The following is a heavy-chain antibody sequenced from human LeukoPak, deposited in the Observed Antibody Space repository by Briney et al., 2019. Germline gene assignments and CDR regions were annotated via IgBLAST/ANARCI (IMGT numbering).Heavy chain of an antibody. CDR2: IKQDGSEK. D-gene: IGHD3-3*01. V-gene: IGHV3-7*03. Sequence: PGGSLRLSCAASGFTFSSYWMSWVRQAPGKGLEWVANIKQDGSEKFYVNSVRGRFTISRDNAKNSLFLRMNSLRADDTAVYYCAKDQAGYNFWSDSWGQGTLVTVSS. J-gene: IGHJ4*02. CDR3: AKDQAGYNFWSDS. CDR1: GFTFSSYW.